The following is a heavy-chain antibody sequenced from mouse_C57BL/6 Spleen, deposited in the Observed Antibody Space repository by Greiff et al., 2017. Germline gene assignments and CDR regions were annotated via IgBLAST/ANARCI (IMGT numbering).Heavy chain of an antibody. V-gene: IGHV1-64*01. D-gene: IGHD2-1*01. Sequence: QVQLQQPGAELVKPGASVKLSCKASGYTFTSYWMHWVKQRPGQGLEWIGMIHPTSGSTNYNEKFKSKATLTVDKSSSTAYMQLSSLTSEDSAVYYCARYGNPIDAMDYWGQGTSVTVSS. J-gene: IGHJ4*01. CDR1: GYTFTSYW. CDR3: ARYGNPIDAMDY. CDR2: IHPTSGST.